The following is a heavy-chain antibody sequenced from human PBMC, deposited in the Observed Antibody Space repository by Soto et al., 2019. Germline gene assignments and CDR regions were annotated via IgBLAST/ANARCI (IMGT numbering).Heavy chain of an antibody. CDR1: GYTFTTYA. Sequence: QVQLVQSGAEGKKPGASVKVSCKASGYTFTTYAIHWVRQAPGQSPEWMGWINADNGNTRYSQKFQGRITITRDTSASTAYMELSSLRSDDTAVYYCATDPHYYDTTGYCLDNWGQGTLVTVSS. CDR2: INADNGNT. V-gene: IGHV1-3*01. CDR3: ATDPHYYDTTGYCLDN. D-gene: IGHD3-22*01. J-gene: IGHJ4*02.